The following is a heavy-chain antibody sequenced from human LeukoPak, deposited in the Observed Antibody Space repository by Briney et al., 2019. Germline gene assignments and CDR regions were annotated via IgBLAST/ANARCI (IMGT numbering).Heavy chain of an antibody. Sequence: ASVKVSCKASGYTFTSYYMHWVRQAPGQGLEWMGIINPSGGSTSYAQKFQGRVTMTRDTSTSTVYMELSSLRSEDTAVYYCARADYDFWRDYGGGDYMDVWGKGTTVTVSS. J-gene: IGHJ6*03. CDR1: GYTFTSYY. CDR2: INPSGGST. V-gene: IGHV1-46*03. D-gene: IGHD3-3*01. CDR3: ARADYDFWRDYGGGDYMDV.